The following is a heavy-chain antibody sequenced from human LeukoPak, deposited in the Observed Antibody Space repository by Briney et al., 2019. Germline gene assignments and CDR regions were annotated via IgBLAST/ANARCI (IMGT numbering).Heavy chain of an antibody. D-gene: IGHD2-2*01. V-gene: IGHV4-39*01. CDR2: IYYSGST. CDR1: GGSISSSSYY. CDR3: ARRSHCSSTSCPRGHYYYYMDV. Sequence: PSETLSLTCTVSGGSISSSSYYWGWIRQPPGKGLEWIGSIYYSGSTYYNPSLKSRVTISVDTSKNQFSLKLSSVTAADTAVYYCARRSHCSSTSCPRGHYYYYMDVWGKGTTVTVSS. J-gene: IGHJ6*03.